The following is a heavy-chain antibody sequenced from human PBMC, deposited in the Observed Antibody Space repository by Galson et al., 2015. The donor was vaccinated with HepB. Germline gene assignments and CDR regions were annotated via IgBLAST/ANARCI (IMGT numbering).Heavy chain of an antibody. J-gene: IGHJ5*02. V-gene: IGHV1-18*01. CDR3: ARGALEGVVGGSQNNWFAP. Sequence: SVKVSCKASGYTFSTYSITWVRQAPGQGLEWMGWISPYNRDTKYARKFQGRVTMTTDTFTSTAYMELRSLRSDDTAFYYCARGALEGVVGGSQNNWFAPWGQGTLVTVSS. CDR1: GYTFSTYS. CDR2: ISPYNRDT. D-gene: IGHD2-15*01.